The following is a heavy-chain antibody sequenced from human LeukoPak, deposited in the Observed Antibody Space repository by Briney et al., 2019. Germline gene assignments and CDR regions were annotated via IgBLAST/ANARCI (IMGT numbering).Heavy chain of an antibody. CDR3: ARGDIVHGDYAIQGLNHCNY. J-gene: IGHJ4*02. D-gene: IGHD4-17*01. V-gene: IGHV1-2*02. CDR1: GYTFTDYY. CDR2: TNPNSGAT. Sequence: ASVKVSCKASGYTFTDYYMHWVRQAPGQGLEYMGWTNPNSGATNYAQKFQGSVTMTRDTSISTAYMELTRLRSDDSAVYYCARGDIVHGDYAIQGLNHCNYWCQGTLVTVSS.